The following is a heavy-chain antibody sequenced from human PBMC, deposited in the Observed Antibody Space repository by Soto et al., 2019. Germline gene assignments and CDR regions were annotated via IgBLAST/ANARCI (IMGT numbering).Heavy chain of an antibody. CDR1: GGSISSGGYY. CDR3: ARVKIVVVVAASSAFDI. V-gene: IGHV4-31*03. J-gene: IGHJ3*02. CDR2: IYYSGST. D-gene: IGHD2-15*01. Sequence: QVQLQESGPGLVKPSQTLSLTCTVSGGSISSGGYYWSWIRQHPGKGLEWIGYIYYSGSTYYIPSLKSRVTISVDTSKNQFSLKLSSVTAADTAVYYCARVKIVVVVAASSAFDIWGQGTMVTVSS.